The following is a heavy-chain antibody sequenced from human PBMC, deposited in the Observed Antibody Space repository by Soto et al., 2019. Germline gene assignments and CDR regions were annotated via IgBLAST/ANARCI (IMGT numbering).Heavy chain of an antibody. V-gene: IGHV1-2*02. CDR3: ARVITGTPSDYGMDV. CDR1: GYTFTGYY. D-gene: IGHD1-20*01. J-gene: IGHJ6*02. Sequence: GASVKVSCKASGYTFTGYYMHWVRQAPGQGLEWMGWINPNSGGTNYAQKFQGRVTMTRDTSISTAYMELSRLRSEDTAVYYCARVITGTPSDYGMDVWGQGTTVTVSS. CDR2: INPNSGGT.